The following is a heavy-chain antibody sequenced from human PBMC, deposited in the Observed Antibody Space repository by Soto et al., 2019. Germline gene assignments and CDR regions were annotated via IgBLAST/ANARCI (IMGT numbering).Heavy chain of an antibody. CDR1: GYSFAGYW. J-gene: IGHJ4*02. V-gene: IGHV5-10-1*01. D-gene: IGHD3-22*01. CDR3: ARQIYDSDTGPHFQYYFDS. Sequence: GEFLKISCKGSGYSFAGYWITWVRQKPGKGLEWMGRIDPSDSQTYYSPSFRGHVTISATKSITTVFLQWSSLRASDTAMYYCARQIYDSDTGPHFQYYFDSWGQGTPVTVSS. CDR2: IDPSDSQT.